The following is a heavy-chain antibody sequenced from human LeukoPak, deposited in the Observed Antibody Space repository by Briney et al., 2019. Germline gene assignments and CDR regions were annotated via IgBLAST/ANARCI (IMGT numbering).Heavy chain of an antibody. D-gene: IGHD2-21*02. Sequence: GGSLRLSCAASGFTFSSYEMNWVRQASGKGLEWVGRFRSKANSYATAYDVSLKGRFTISRDDSKNTSYLQMNSLKTEDTAVYYCSGHDDFYYYYYMDVWGKGTTVTVSS. J-gene: IGHJ6*03. CDR2: FRSKANSYAT. V-gene: IGHV3-73*01. CDR3: SGHDDFYYYYYMDV. CDR1: GFTFSSYE.